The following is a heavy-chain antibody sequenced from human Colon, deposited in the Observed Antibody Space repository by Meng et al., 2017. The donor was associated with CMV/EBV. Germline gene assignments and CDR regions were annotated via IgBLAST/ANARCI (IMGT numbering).Heavy chain of an antibody. Sequence: GESLKISCQASGYSFTSYWIGWVRQMPGKGLEWMGIIFPGDSDTRYSPSFQGQVTISADKSISTAYLQWSSLKASDTAMYYCARLGGLYSSGGGYFDYWGQVTLVTVSS. CDR2: IFPGDSDT. D-gene: IGHD6-19*01. J-gene: IGHJ4*02. V-gene: IGHV5-51*01. CDR1: GYSFTSYW. CDR3: ARLGGLYSSGGGYFDY.